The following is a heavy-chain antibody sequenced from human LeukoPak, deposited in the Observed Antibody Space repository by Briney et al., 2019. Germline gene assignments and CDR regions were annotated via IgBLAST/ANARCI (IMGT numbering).Heavy chain of an antibody. CDR2: ISGSGTYT. CDR1: GFTFSDYY. J-gene: IGHJ4*02. CDR3: ARVGSIAAAGTPDY. D-gene: IGHD6-13*01. V-gene: IGHV3-11*06. Sequence: PGGSLRLSCAASGFTFSDYYMTWIRQAPGKGLEWVSYISGSGTYTNYADSVKGRLTTSRDNAKKSLYLQMNSLRAEDTAVYYCARVGSIAAAGTPDYWGQGTLVGVSS.